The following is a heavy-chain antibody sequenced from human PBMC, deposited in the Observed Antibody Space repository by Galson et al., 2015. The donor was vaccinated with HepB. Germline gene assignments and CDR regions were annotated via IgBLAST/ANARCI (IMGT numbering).Heavy chain of an antibody. V-gene: IGHV3-74*01. D-gene: IGHD1-26*01. CDR1: GFMFGTYW. CDR2: INPDGTTT. CDR3: VRDSGTYPGYYDF. J-gene: IGHJ4*02. Sequence: SLRLXCAASGFMFGTYWMQWVRQAPGKGLVWVSVINPDGTTTDYADSVRGRFTISRDNVRNTMFLQMNSLRAEDMGVYYCVRDSGTYPGYYDFWGQGILVTVSS.